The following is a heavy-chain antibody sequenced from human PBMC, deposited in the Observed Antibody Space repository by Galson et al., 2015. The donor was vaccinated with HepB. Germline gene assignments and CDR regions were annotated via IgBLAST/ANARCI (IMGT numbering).Heavy chain of an antibody. CDR1: GGSISSSSYY. Sequence: ETLSLTCTVSGGSISSSSYYWGWIRQPPGKGLEWIGSIYYSGGTYYNPSLKSRVTISVDTSKNQFSLKLASVTAADTAVYYCATRDAANAKWSFDLWGRGTLVTVSS. J-gene: IGHJ2*01. D-gene: IGHD2-15*01. CDR2: IYYSGGT. CDR3: ATRDAANAKWSFDL. V-gene: IGHV4-39*01.